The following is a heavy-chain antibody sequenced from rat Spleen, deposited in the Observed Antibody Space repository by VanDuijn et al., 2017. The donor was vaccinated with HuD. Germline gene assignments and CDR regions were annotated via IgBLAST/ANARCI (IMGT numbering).Heavy chain of an antibody. V-gene: IGHV5-25*01. CDR1: GFTFSNYY. Sequence: EVQLVESGGGLVQPGRSMKLSCAASGFTFSNYYMAWVRQAPTKGLEWVASISTGGGNTYYRDSVKGRFTISRYNAKSTLYLQMDSLRSEDTATYYCARAGNYYSGEDWYFDFWGPGTMVTVSS. CDR2: ISTGGGNT. CDR3: ARAGNYYSGEDWYFDF. D-gene: IGHD1-1*01. J-gene: IGHJ1*01.